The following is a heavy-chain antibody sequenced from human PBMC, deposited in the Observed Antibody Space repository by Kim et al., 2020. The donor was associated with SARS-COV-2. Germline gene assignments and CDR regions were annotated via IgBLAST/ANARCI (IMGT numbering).Heavy chain of an antibody. J-gene: IGHJ4*02. CDR2: INTNTGNP. CDR3: XXGRPXPGTDY. CDR1: GYNFVTQF. Sequence: ASVKVSCKASGYNFVTQFMNWVRQAPGQGLEWMGNINTNTGNPKYAQGXXGXFXXXXDTXXXTAYLQINSLKAEDTAXXXXXXGRPXPGTDYWGQGXXXTV. V-gene: IGHV7-4-1*02.